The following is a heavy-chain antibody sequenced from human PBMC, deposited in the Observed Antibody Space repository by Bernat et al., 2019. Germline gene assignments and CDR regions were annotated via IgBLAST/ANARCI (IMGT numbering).Heavy chain of an antibody. CDR3: ARDLGYSYGFYGMDV. Sequence: EVQLVESGGGLVQPGGSLRLSCAASGFTFSSYWMHWVRQAPGKGLVWVSRINSDGSSTSYADSVKGRFTISRDNAKNTLYLQMNSLRAEDTAVYYCARDLGYSYGFYGMDVRGQGTTVTVSS. CDR1: GFTFSSYW. CDR2: INSDGSST. V-gene: IGHV3-74*01. D-gene: IGHD5-18*01. J-gene: IGHJ6*02.